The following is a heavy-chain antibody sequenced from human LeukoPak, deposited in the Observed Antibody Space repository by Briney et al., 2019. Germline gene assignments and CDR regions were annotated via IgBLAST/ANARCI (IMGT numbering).Heavy chain of an antibody. D-gene: IGHD3-3*01. V-gene: IGHV3-30*03. Sequence: SGGSLRLSCVASGITFSRHGMDWVRQAPGKGLEWVAVIADDGGVKRYADSVKGRFTVSRDNSRSTLYLQMNGLSVEDTAIYYCAREATWGEWYFDHWGQGTPVTVSS. CDR3: AREATWGEWYFDH. J-gene: IGHJ4*02. CDR1: GITFSRHG. CDR2: IADDGGVK.